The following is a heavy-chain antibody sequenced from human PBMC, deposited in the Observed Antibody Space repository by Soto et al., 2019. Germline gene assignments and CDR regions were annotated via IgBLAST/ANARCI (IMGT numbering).Heavy chain of an antibody. J-gene: IGHJ6*02. CDR3: AKPGAEWWSFYYGMDV. CDR2: ISGSGGST. D-gene: IGHD2-21*01. CDR1: GFTFSSYA. Sequence: GGSLRLSCAASGFTFSSYAMSWVRQAPGKGLEWVSAISGSGGSTYYADSVKGRFTISRDNSKNTLYLQMNSLRAEDTAVYYCAKPGAEWWSFYYGMDVWGQGTTVTVSS. V-gene: IGHV3-23*01.